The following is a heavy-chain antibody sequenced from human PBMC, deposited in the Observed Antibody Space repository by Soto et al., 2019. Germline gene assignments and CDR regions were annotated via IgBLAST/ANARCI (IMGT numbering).Heavy chain of an antibody. D-gene: IGHD1-26*01. CDR3: ARWSFLDY. V-gene: IGHV3-23*01. J-gene: IGHJ4*02. CDR2: ISGSDGKT. CDR1: GFSFTSYA. Sequence: EVQLLESGGGLVRPGGSLRLSCAASGFSFTSYALSWVRQAPGKGLEWVSTISGSDGKTYYADSVKGRFSISRDTSKTTLYLQMNSLRVEDTAVYCCARWSFLDYWGQGTRVTVS.